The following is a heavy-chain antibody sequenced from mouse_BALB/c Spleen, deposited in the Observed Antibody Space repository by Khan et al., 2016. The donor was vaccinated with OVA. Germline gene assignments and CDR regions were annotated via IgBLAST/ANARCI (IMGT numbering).Heavy chain of an antibody. CDR3: DKTKDGYPYGMDY. J-gene: IGHJ4*01. CDR1: GFSLTNYG. D-gene: IGHD2-3*01. V-gene: IGHV2-3*01. CDR2: IWGDGNT. Sequence: QVQLQQSGPGLVAPSQSLSITCTVSGFSLTNYGVNWVRQPPGKGLEWLGAIWGDGNTNYHSALKSRLSISKDDDKSQVFLTLHSMQTDDTATYYCDKTKDGYPYGMDYWGQGTTLTVSS.